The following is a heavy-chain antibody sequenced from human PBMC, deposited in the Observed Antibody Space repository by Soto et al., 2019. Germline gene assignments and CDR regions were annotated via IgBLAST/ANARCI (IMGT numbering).Heavy chain of an antibody. Sequence: QVQLQQWGAGLLKPSETLSLTCAVYGGSFSGYYWSWIRQPPGKGLEWIGEINHSGSTNYNPSLKSRVTISVDTSKNQLSLKLSSVPAADTAVYYCARLGGAYGDYAGGWGQGTLVTVSS. CDR3: ARLGGAYGDYAGG. V-gene: IGHV4-34*01. J-gene: IGHJ4*02. CDR2: INHSGST. CDR1: GGSFSGYY. D-gene: IGHD4-17*01.